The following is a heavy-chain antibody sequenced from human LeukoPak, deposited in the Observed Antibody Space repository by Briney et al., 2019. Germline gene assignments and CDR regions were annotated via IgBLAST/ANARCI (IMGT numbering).Heavy chain of an antibody. Sequence: PGGSLRLSCAASGFTFSSYAMSWVRQAPGKGLEWVSAISGSGGSTYYADSVKGRFTISRDNSKNTLYLQMNSLRAEDTAVYYCAKTGTPSKKQLWSFLYYFDYWGQGTLVTVSS. J-gene: IGHJ4*02. CDR1: GFTFSSYA. CDR3: AKTGTPSKKQLWSFLYYFDY. D-gene: IGHD5-18*01. CDR2: ISGSGGST. V-gene: IGHV3-23*01.